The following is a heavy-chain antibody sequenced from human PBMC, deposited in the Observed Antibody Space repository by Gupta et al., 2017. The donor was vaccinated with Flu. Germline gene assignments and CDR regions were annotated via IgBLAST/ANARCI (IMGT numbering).Heavy chain of an antibody. CDR3: TTALSYYGSGGSCYIFDY. CDR2: IKSKTDGGTT. V-gene: IGHV3-15*01. J-gene: IGHJ4*02. D-gene: IGHD2-15*01. Sequence: EVQLVESGGGLVKPGGSLRLSCAASGFTFSNAWMSWVRQAPGKGLEWVGRIKSKTDGGTTDYAAPVKGRFTIARDDSKNTLEMQMNSLKTEDTAVYDCTTALSYYGSGGSCYIFDYWGQGTLVTVSS. CDR1: GFTFSNAW.